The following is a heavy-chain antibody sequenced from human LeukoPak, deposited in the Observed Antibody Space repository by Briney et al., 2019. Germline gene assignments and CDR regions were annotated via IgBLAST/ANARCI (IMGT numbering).Heavy chain of an antibody. CDR3: TRDPGYSGYDFVDY. CDR2: IRSKAYGGTT. V-gene: IGHV3-49*04. D-gene: IGHD5-12*01. J-gene: IGHJ4*02. CDR1: GFTFGDYA. Sequence: GGSLRLSCTASGFTFGDYAMSWDRQAPGKGLEWVGFIRSKAYGGTTEYAASVKGRFTVSRDDSKSIAYLQMNSLKTEDTAVYYCTRDPGYSGYDFVDYWGQGTLVTVSS.